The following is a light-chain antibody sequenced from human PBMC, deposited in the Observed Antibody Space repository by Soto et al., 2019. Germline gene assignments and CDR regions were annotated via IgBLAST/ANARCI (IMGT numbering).Light chain of an antibody. CDR3: QQYDSSPRT. CDR1: QSVSTRS. J-gene: IGKJ1*01. V-gene: IGKV3-20*01. Sequence: EIVLTQSPSTLSLSPGERATLSCRASQSVSTRSLAWYQQKPGQAPRLLISGASSRAADIPARFSGSGSGTDFTITINRLEPEDFAVYYYQQYDSSPRTFGQGTKVE. CDR2: GAS.